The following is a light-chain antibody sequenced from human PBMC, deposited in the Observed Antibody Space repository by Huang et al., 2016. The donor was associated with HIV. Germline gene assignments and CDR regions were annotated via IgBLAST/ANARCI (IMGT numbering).Light chain of an antibody. CDR3: QERIQWPRLT. J-gene: IGKJ4*01. CDR1: QDVTAS. CDR2: RAA. Sequence: EIVLTQSPAPLSLSPGERATLSCRASQDVTASLAWYRQKPGQAPSLLMYRAANRATGTPARFSGSGSGTDFTLTISSLEPEDCAMYYCQERIQWPRLTFGGGTKVEIK. V-gene: IGKV3-11*01.